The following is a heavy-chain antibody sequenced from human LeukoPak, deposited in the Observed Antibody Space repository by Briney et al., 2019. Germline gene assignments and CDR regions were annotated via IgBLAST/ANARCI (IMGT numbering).Heavy chain of an antibody. CDR2: VSYDGIIK. Sequence: GRSLRLSCATSGFTFSGCAMHWVRQAPGKGLEWVAVVSYDGIIKYYADSLKGRFTISRDNSKNTLYLQMNSLRTEDTAMYYCATGGGLATEIDYWGQGTLVTVSS. J-gene: IGHJ4*02. V-gene: IGHV3-30*04. CDR3: ATGGGLATEIDY. D-gene: IGHD3-16*01. CDR1: GFTFSGCA.